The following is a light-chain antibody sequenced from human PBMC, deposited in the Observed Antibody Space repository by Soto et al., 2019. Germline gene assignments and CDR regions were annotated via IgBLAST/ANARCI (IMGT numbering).Light chain of an antibody. J-gene: IGKJ4*01. CDR2: GAS. CDR3: QQYGSSPPLT. CDR1: QSISSSF. V-gene: IGKV3-20*01. Sequence: EFVLTQSPGKLSLSPGERATLSCRASQSISSSFLAWYQQKPGQAPRLRIYGASSRGTGIPDRCSGSGSGTDFTLTISRMEPADFAVYYCQQYGSSPPLTFGGWPKVEIK.